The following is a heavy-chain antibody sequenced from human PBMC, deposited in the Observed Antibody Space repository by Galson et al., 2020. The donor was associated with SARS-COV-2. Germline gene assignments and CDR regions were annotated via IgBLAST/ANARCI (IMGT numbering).Heavy chain of an antibody. J-gene: IGHJ2*01. V-gene: IGHV4-34*01. Sequence: SETLSLTCAVYVGSFSGYYCCWIRQPPGGGLEWVGEINHSGITNYNPSLRSRVTISVDTSKNQFSLWLSLVTTAYTGIYYCARTVGAPGYFDLWDRGTRVTVSS. CDR2: INHSGIT. CDR3: ARTVGAPGYFDL. CDR1: VGSFSGYY. D-gene: IGHD4-17*01.